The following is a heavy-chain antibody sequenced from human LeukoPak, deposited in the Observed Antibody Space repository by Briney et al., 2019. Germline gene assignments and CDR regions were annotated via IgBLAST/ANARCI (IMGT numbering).Heavy chain of an antibody. CDR3: AHRPNDYDSGGYPKYYFDY. J-gene: IGHJ4*02. D-gene: IGHD3-22*01. CDR2: IYWDEDK. Sequence: SGPTLVKPTQTLTLTCTFSGFSLSTTGVAVGWIRQPPGKALEWLALIYWDEDKHYSPSLKSRLTITKDTSKNQVVLTVSNMDPVDTATYYCAHRPNDYDSGGYPKYYFDYWGQGTLVTVFS. V-gene: IGHV2-5*02. CDR1: GFSLSTTGVA.